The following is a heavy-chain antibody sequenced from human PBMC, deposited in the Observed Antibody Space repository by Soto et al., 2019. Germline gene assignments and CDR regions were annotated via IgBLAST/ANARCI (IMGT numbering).Heavy chain of an antibody. J-gene: IGHJ4*02. CDR1: GFTFSIYA. CDR3: AKGVKEYSSGWYGGY. CDR2: ISGSGGST. V-gene: IGHV3-23*01. Sequence: EVQLLESGGGLVQPGVSLRLSCAASGFTFSIYAMSWVRQAPGKGLEWVSGISGSGGSTHYAVSVKGRFSITRDNSTNTLYLQMNSQRAEDTAVYYCAKGVKEYSSGWYGGYWGQGTLVTVSS. D-gene: IGHD6-13*01.